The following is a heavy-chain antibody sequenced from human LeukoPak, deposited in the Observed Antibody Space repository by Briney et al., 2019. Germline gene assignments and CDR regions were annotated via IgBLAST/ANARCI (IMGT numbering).Heavy chain of an antibody. Sequence: PSQTLSLTCTVSGGSISSGDYYWSWIRQPPGKGLEWIGYIYYSGSTYYNPSLKSRVTISVDTSKNQFSLKLSSATAADTAVYYCARARLYCSGGSCYSGYYYGMDVWGKGTTVTVSS. J-gene: IGHJ6*04. D-gene: IGHD2-15*01. CDR2: IYYSGST. V-gene: IGHV4-30-4*01. CDR1: GGSISSGDYY. CDR3: ARARLYCSGGSCYSGYYYGMDV.